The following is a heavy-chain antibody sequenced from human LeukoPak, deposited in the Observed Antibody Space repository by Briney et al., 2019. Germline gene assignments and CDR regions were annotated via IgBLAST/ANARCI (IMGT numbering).Heavy chain of an antibody. CDR3: AKLTTAAGENA. J-gene: IGHJ5*02. V-gene: IGHV3-23*01. Sequence: PGGSLRLSCTASGFTFNTFAISWVRQAPGKGLEWVSLITASGAGTFYADSVKGRFTTSRDNSKKPLSLQMTSRRAEDTAVYFCAKLTTAAGENAWGRGTLVTVSS. D-gene: IGHD6-13*01. CDR2: ITASGAGT. CDR1: GFTFNTFA.